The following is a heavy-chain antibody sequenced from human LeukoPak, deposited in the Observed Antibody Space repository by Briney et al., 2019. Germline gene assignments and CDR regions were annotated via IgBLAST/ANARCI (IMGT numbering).Heavy chain of an antibody. CDR2: MYYSGST. CDR3: ARDLVTTAESDY. CDR1: GGSISSSTYY. Sequence: PSETLSLTCTVSGGSISSSTYYWGWLRQPPGRGLEWIGSMYYSGSTYYNPSLKSRATISVDMSKNQFSLKLRPVTAADTAVYYCARDLVTTAESDYWGQGTLVTVSS. V-gene: IGHV4-39*07. J-gene: IGHJ4*02. D-gene: IGHD3-22*01.